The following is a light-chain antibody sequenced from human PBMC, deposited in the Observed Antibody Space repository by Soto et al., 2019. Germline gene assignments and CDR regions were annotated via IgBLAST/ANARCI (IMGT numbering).Light chain of an antibody. J-gene: IGKJ5*01. CDR2: DAS. Sequence: DIQMTQSPSTLSASVGDRVTITCRASQTISSWLAWYQQKPGKAPKLLIYDASNLETGVPSRFSGSGSGTDFTFTISSLQPEDIATYYCQQYDYLPTFGQGTRLEIK. V-gene: IGKV1-33*01. CDR3: QQYDYLPT. CDR1: QTISSW.